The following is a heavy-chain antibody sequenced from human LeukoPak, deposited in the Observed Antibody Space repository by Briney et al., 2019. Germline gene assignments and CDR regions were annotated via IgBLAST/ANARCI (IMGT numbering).Heavy chain of an antibody. D-gene: IGHD1-14*01. Sequence: ASVKVSCKASGSTFTSYDINWVRQATGQGLEWMGWRNLNSGNTGYTKNFPGRVSMASKTSISTAYMELSSLRSEDTAVYYCARVSNLDSYYDYYGMDVWGQGTTVTVSS. CDR2: RNLNSGNT. CDR1: GSTFTSYD. J-gene: IGHJ6*02. V-gene: IGHV1-8*01. CDR3: ARVSNLDSYYDYYGMDV.